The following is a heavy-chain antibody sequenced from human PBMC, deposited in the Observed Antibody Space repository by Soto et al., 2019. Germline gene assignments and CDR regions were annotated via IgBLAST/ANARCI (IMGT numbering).Heavy chain of an antibody. CDR2: IYYSGST. J-gene: IGHJ6*02. CDR3: ARERMLYPYYGMDV. D-gene: IGHD2-8*01. V-gene: IGHV4-31*03. Sequence: PSETLSLTCTVSGGSISSGGYYWSWIRQHPGKGLEWIGYIYYSGSTYYNPSLKSRVTISVDTSKNQFSLKLSSVTAADTAVYYCARERMLYPYYGMDVWGQGTTVTVSS. CDR1: GGSISSGGYY.